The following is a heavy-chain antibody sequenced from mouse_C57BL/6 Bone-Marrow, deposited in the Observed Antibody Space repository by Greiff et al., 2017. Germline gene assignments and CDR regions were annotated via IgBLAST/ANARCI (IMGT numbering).Heavy chain of an antibody. D-gene: IGHD1-2*01. Sequence: VQLQQSGAELVRPGTSVKMSCKASGYTFTNYWIGWAKQRPGHGLDWIGDLYPGGGYTNYNENFKGKATLTADKSYSTAYMQFSSLTSEDSAIYYCARYYGHWYFDVWGTGTTVTVSS. CDR1: GYTFTNYW. J-gene: IGHJ1*03. CDR2: LYPGGGYT. V-gene: IGHV1-63*01. CDR3: ARYYGHWYFDV.